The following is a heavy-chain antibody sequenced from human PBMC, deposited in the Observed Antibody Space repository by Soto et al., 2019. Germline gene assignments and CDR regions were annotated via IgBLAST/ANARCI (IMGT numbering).Heavy chain of an antibody. Sequence: GGSLRLSCAASGFTFSSYSMNWVRQAPGKGLEWVSSISSSSSYIYYADSVKGRLTISRDNAKNSLYLQMNSLRAEDTAVYYCARDRGIAVAGTGVSYYGMDVWGQGTTVTVSS. J-gene: IGHJ6*02. D-gene: IGHD6-19*01. CDR2: ISSSSSYI. V-gene: IGHV3-21*01. CDR1: GFTFSSYS. CDR3: ARDRGIAVAGTGVSYYGMDV.